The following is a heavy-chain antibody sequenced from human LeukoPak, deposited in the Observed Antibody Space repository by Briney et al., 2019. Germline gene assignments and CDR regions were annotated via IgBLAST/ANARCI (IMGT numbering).Heavy chain of an antibody. D-gene: IGHD6-13*01. V-gene: IGHV3-74*01. CDR3: VRDSSKWYYDF. CDR1: GFTFSTYW. Sequence: PGGSLRLSFAASGFTFSTYWLHWVRQAPGKGLVWVSYIKRDGSATNYADSVKGRFTISRDNAKNTVYLHLNSLRVEDTAVYYCVRDSSKWYYDFWGQGSLVTVSS. J-gene: IGHJ4*02. CDR2: IKRDGSAT.